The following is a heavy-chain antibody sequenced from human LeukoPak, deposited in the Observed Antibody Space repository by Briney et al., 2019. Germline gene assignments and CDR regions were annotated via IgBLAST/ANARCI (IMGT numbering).Heavy chain of an antibody. Sequence: PGGSLRLSCAASGFTFSSYGMHWVRQAPGKGLEWVAVISYDGSNKYYADSVKGRFTISRDNSKNTLYLQMNSLRAEDTAVYYCAKEGTADTAMVIGPLRYYFYGMDVWGQGTTVTVSS. J-gene: IGHJ6*02. CDR3: AKEGTADTAMVIGPLRYYFYGMDV. D-gene: IGHD5-18*01. V-gene: IGHV3-30*18. CDR1: GFTFSSYG. CDR2: ISYDGSNK.